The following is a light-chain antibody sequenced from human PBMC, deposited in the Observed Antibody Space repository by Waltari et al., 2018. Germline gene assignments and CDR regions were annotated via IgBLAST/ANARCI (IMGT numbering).Light chain of an antibody. CDR3: QQSKEVPFT. Sequence: DIQLTQSPSYLSASVGDRVTITCRASQTLTTYLNWYQQRPGTAPKFLIYAASNLETGAPSRFSGGGSGTDFTLTISGLQPDDFATYYCQQSKEVPFTFGQGTKLEIK. CDR2: AAS. CDR1: QTLTTY. V-gene: IGKV1-39*01. J-gene: IGKJ2*01.